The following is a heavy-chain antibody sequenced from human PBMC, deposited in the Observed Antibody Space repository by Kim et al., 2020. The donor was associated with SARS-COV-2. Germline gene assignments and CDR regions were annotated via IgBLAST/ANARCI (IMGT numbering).Heavy chain of an antibody. V-gene: IGHV4-30-2*01. CDR2: IYHSGST. J-gene: IGHJ5*02. CDR3: ARLEIIAAAFWFDP. D-gene: IGHD6-13*01. CDR1: GGSISSGGYS. Sequence: SETLSLTCAVSGGSISSGGYSWSWIRQPPGKGLEWIGYIYHSGSTYYNPSLKSRVTISVDRSKNQFSLKLSSVTAADTAVYYCARLEIIAAAFWFDPWGQGTLVTVSS.